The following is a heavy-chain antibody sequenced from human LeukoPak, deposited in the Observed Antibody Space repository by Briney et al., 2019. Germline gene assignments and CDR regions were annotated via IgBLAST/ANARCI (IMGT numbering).Heavy chain of an antibody. J-gene: IGHJ4*02. V-gene: IGHV3-15*01. CDR2: IKSKTDGGTT. CDR1: GFTFKNAW. CDR3: TTDGAYCSGGSCDDF. Sequence: PGGSLRLSCAAAGFTFKNAWMAWVRQAPGKGLGWVGRIKSKTDGGTTDYAAPVTGRFTISRDDTRNTLYLQMNSLKTEDTAVYYCTTDGAYCSGGSCDDFWGQGTLVTVSS. D-gene: IGHD2-15*01.